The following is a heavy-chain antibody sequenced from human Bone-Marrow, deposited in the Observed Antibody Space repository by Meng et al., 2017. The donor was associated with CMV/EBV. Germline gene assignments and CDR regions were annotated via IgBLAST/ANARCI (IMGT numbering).Heavy chain of an antibody. V-gene: IGHV1-2*02. J-gene: IGHJ6*02. CDR2: IDPSNGAT. D-gene: IGHD5-12*01. CDR1: GYTFSVSY. CDR3: ARGGRSGYDPPYYYYGMDV. Sequence: ASVKVSCKASGYTFSVSYIYWVRQAPGQGLEWMGWIDPSNGATNSTQKFHDRVTMTGDASIGTAYMELSRLRSDETAMYYCARGGRSGYDPPYYYYGMDVWGQGTAVTVSS.